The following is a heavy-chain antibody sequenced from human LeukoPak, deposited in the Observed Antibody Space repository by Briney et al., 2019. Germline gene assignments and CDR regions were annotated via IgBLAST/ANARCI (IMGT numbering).Heavy chain of an antibody. Sequence: PSETLSLTCAVYGGSFSGYYWSWIRQPPGKGLEWIGEINHSGSTYYNPSLKSRVTISVDTSKNQFSLKLSSVTAADTAVYYCARHDYGDYNYFDYWGQGTLVTVSS. D-gene: IGHD4-17*01. V-gene: IGHV4-34*01. J-gene: IGHJ4*02. CDR1: GGSFSGYY. CDR2: INHSGST. CDR3: ARHDYGDYNYFDY.